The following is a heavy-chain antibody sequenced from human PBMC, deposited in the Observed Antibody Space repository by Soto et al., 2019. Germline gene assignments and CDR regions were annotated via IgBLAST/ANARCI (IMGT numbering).Heavy chain of an antibody. J-gene: IGHJ4*02. CDR1: GGSFSSSDW. D-gene: IGHD2-15*01. CDR3: VRHENGHRRGRLAY. V-gene: IGHV4-4*02. Sequence: SETLSLTCAVSGGSFSSSDWWSWVRQPPGKGLEWIGQIYHGESTNYNPSLWNRVTISVDKSKNQFSLKLTSVTAADTAVYYCVRHENGHRRGRLAYWGQGTLVPVSS. CDR2: IYHGEST.